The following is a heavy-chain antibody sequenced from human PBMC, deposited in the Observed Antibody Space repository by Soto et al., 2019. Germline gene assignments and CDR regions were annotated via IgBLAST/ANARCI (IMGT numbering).Heavy chain of an antibody. D-gene: IGHD6-19*01. CDR1: GGSISSYY. Sequence: SETLSLTCTVSGGSISSYYWSWIRQPPGKGLEWIGYIYYSGSTNYNPSLKSRVTISVDTSKNQFSLKLSSVTAADTAVYYCARGRWLVLDLDYWGQGTLVTVSS. CDR3: ARGRWLVLDLDY. CDR2: IYYSGST. V-gene: IGHV4-59*01. J-gene: IGHJ4*02.